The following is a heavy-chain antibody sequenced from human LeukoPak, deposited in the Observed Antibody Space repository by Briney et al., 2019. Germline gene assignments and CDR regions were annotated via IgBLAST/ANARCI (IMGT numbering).Heavy chain of an antibody. J-gene: IGHJ3*02. D-gene: IGHD5-24*01. V-gene: IGHV3-7*01. CDR2: IKQGGSEK. Sequence: GGSLRLSCAASGFIFTNYWMGWVRQAPGKGLEWVANIKQGGSEKYYVDSVKGRFTISRDNAKNSLYLQMNSLRAEDTAVYYCARDREAFDIWGQGTMVTVSS. CDR3: ARDREAFDI. CDR1: GFIFTNYW.